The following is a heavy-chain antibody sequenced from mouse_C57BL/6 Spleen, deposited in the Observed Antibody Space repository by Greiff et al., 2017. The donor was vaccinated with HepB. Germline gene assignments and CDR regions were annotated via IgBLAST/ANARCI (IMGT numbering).Heavy chain of an antibody. J-gene: IGHJ3*01. CDR2: ISSGGSYT. V-gene: IGHV5-6*01. D-gene: IGHD2-3*01. CDR3: ARHRRNDGYFSAWFAY. CDR1: GFTFSSYG. Sequence: EVQGVESGGDLVKPGGSLKLSCAASGFTFSSYGMSWVRQTPDKRLEWVATISSGGSYTYYPDSVKGRFTISRDNAKNTLYLQMSSLKSEDTAVYYCARHRRNDGYFSAWFAYWGQGTLVTVSA.